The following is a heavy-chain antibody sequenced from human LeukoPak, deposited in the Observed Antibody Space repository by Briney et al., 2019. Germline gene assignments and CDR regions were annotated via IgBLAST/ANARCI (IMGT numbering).Heavy chain of an antibody. D-gene: IGHD6-19*01. CDR2: ISAYNGNT. Sequence: ASVKVSCKASGYTFTGYYMHWVRQAPGQGLEWMGWISAYNGNTNYAQKLQGRVTMTTDTSTSTAYMELRSLRSDDTAVYYCARVAVGNYWYFDLWGRGTLVTVSS. V-gene: IGHV1-18*04. CDR3: ARVAVGNYWYFDL. CDR1: GYTFTGYY. J-gene: IGHJ2*01.